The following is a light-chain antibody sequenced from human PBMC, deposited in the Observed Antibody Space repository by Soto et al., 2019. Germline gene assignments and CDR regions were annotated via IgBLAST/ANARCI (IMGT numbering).Light chain of an antibody. CDR3: QQYGSSPPWYT. V-gene: IGKV3-20*01. CDR1: PSVSSSY. J-gene: IGKJ2*01. Sequence: EIVLTQSPGTLSLSPGERATLSCRASPSVSSSYLAWYQQKPGQAPRLLIYGASSRATGIPDRFSGSGSGTDFTLTISRLEPEDFAVYYCQQYGSSPPWYTFGQGTKLEIK. CDR2: GAS.